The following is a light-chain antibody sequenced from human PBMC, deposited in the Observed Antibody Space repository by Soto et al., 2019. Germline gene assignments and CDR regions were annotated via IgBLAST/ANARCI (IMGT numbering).Light chain of an antibody. CDR1: QSVSSSF. V-gene: IGKV3-20*01. Sequence: SLSPGERATLSCKAGQSVSSSFLAWYQQKPGQSPRLLIYGAYGRATGIPDRFSGSGSGTDFTLTISSLQSEDFAVYHCQQYGSAPRTFGQGTNVDI. CDR2: GAY. CDR3: QQYGSAPRT. J-gene: IGKJ1*01.